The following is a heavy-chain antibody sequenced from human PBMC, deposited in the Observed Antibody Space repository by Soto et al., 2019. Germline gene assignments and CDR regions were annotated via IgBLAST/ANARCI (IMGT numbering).Heavy chain of an antibody. J-gene: IGHJ3*02. CDR1: GDRVSSNSAA. CDR3: ARERGFLSEAFDI. V-gene: IGHV6-1*01. D-gene: IGHD2-21*01. CDR2: TYYGSQWYH. Sequence: SQTLSLTCAISGDRVSSNSAAWNWIRQSPSRGLEWLGRTYYGSQWYHGYAPFVKSRRTINPDTSKNHFSLQLNSVTPEATAVYYCARERGFLSEAFDIWGRGTMVTVSS.